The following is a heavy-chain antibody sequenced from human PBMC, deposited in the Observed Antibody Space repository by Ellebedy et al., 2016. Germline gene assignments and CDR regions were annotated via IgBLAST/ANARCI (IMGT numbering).Heavy chain of an antibody. J-gene: IGHJ4*02. CDR2: IIPIFGTA. CDR1: GCTFSSSA. V-gene: IGHV1-69*13. CDR3: ARTISRSWYEYFDF. D-gene: IGHD6-13*01. Sequence: ASVKVSCKASGCTFSSSAISWVRQAPGQGLEWMGVIIPIFGTANYGQKFQGRVTITADESTSTAYMELSSLRSEDTAVYYCARTISRSWYEYFDFWGQGTLVTVSS.